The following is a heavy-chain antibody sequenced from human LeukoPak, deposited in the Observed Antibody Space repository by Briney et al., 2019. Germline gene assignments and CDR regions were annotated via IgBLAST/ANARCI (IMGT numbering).Heavy chain of an antibody. CDR1: GYTFTGYG. J-gene: IGHJ6*02. CDR2: ISAYNGNT. CDR3: ARDSSHTDYLLYYYGMDV. V-gene: IGHV1-18*01. Sequence: ASVKVSCKASGYTFTGYGITWVRQARGQGLEWMGWISAYNGNTNYAQKFQGRVTMTTDTSTSTAYMELRSLRSDDTAVYYCARDSSHTDYLLYYYGMDVWGQGTTVTVSS. D-gene: IGHD4-11*01.